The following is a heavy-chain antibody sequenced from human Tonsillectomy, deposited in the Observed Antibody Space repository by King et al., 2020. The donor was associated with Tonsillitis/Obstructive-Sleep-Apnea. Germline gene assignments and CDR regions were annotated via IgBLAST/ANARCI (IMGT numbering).Heavy chain of an antibody. D-gene: IGHD6-19*01. CDR2: ISKSSRYI. V-gene: IGHV3-48*02. Sequence: VQLVESGGGLVQPGGSLRLSCAASGFTFSNYSMNWVRQAPGKGLEWGSYISKSSRYIDYADSVKGRVTISRDNAKNSLYLQMNSLRDEDTAVYYCARVNVAVAEIYFDYWGQGTLVTVSS. CDR1: GFTFSNYS. CDR3: ARVNVAVAEIYFDY. J-gene: IGHJ4*02.